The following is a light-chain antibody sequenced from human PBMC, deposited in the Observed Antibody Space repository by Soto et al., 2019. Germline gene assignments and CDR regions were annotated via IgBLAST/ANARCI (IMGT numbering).Light chain of an antibody. J-gene: IGLJ3*02. CDR3: CSYAGSSTSV. V-gene: IGLV2-23*01. CDR2: EGS. Sequence: QSAMTQPASVSGSPGQPITISCTGTSSDVGSYNLVSWYQQHPGKAPKLMIYEGSKRPSGVSNRFSGSKSGNTASLTISGLQAEDEADYYCCSYAGSSTSVFGGWTKLTVL. CDR1: SSDVGSYNL.